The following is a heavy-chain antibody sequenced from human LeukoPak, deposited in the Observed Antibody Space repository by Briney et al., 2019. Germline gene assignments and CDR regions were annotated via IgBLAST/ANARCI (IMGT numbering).Heavy chain of an antibody. CDR1: GFTFSSYG. Sequence: GGSLRLSRAASGFTFSSYGMHWVRQAPGKGLEWVAFIRYDGSNKYYADSVKGRFTISRDNSKNTLYLQMNSLRPEDTAVYYCAYNGDGYNSVSVSPLGYWGQGTLVTVSS. CDR2: IRYDGSNK. CDR3: AYNGDGYNSVSVSPLGY. D-gene: IGHD5-24*01. J-gene: IGHJ4*02. V-gene: IGHV3-30*02.